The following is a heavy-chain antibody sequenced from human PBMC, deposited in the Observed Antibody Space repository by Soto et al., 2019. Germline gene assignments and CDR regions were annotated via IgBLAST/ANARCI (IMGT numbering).Heavy chain of an antibody. D-gene: IGHD2-2*02. J-gene: IGHJ3*02. CDR2: ISAYNGNT. Sequence: ASVKVSCKASGYTFTSYGISWVRQAPGQGLEWMGWISAYNGNTNYAQKLQGRVTMTTDTSTSTAYMELRSLRSDDTGVYNCARDIVVVPAAIEGGRNAFDIWGQGTMVTVSS. V-gene: IGHV1-18*01. CDR1: GYTFTSYG. CDR3: ARDIVVVPAAIEGGRNAFDI.